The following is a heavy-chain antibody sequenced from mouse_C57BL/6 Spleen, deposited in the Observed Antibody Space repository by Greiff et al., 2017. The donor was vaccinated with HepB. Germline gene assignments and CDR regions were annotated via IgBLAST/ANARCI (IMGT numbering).Heavy chain of an antibody. J-gene: IGHJ2*01. CDR3: ARSGSGSPHFDY. V-gene: IGHV1-82*01. CDR2: IYPGDGDT. D-gene: IGHD1-3*01. Sequence: VQLQQSGPELVKPGASVKISCKASGYAFSSSWMNWVKQRPGKGLEWIGRIYPGDGDTNYNGKFKGKATLTADKSSSTAYMQLSSLTSEDSAVYFCARSGSGSPHFDYWGQSTTLTVSS. CDR1: GYAFSSSW.